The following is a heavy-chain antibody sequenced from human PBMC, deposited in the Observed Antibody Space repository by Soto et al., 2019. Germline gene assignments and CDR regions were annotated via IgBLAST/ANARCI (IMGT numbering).Heavy chain of an antibody. V-gene: IGHV3-7*03. CDR3: ARESTSTPVSVFDC. Sequence: QPGGSLRLSCAASGFTFSNYWMAWVRQAPGKGLEWVANIKRDGSEKYYVDSVKGQFTISRDNAKNSLYLQMNSLRAEDTALYYCARESTSTPVSVFDCWGQGA. CDR2: IKRDGSEK. CDR1: GFTFSNYW. J-gene: IGHJ4*02.